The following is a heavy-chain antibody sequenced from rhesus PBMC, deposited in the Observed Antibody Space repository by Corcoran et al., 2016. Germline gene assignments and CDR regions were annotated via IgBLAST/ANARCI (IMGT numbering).Heavy chain of an antibody. D-gene: IGHD6-25*01. Sequence: EVQLVESGGGLVQPGGSLRLSCAASGFTFSSYGMSWVRQAPGKGLEWVSYISNGGGSTYYADSVKGRFTISSDNSKNTLSLKMTSLRAEDTAVYYCAKENSYSGSWNRGPFDYWGQGVLVTVSS. CDR2: ISNGGGST. V-gene: IGHV3S5*01. CDR1: GFTFSSYG. J-gene: IGHJ4*01. CDR3: AKENSYSGSWNRGPFDY.